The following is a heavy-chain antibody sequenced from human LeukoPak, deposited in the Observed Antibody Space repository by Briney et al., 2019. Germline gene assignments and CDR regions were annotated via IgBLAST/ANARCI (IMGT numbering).Heavy chain of an antibody. D-gene: IGHD6-6*01. CDR2: ISGDGGST. CDR1: GFIFSSYA. Sequence: GGSLRLSCAASGFIFSSYAMSWVRQAPGKGLEWVSGISGDGGSTNYADFVKGRFTISRDNAKNSLYLQMNSLRAEDTAVYYCARDVSRIAARPCAFDIWGQGTMVTVSS. V-gene: IGHV3-23*01. CDR3: ARDVSRIAARPCAFDI. J-gene: IGHJ3*02.